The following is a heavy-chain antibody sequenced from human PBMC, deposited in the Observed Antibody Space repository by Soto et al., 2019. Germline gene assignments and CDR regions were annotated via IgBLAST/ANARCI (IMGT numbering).Heavy chain of an antibody. CDR2: IDPSDSYT. CDR1: GYSFTSYW. D-gene: IGHD3-22*01. V-gene: IGHV5-10-1*01. Sequence: GESLKISCKGSGYSFTSYWISRVRQMPGKGLEWMGRIDPSDSYTNYSPSFQGHVTISADKSISTAYLQWSSLKASDTAMYYCAKTYYYDSSGYYFDYWGQGTLVTVSS. CDR3: AKTYYYDSSGYYFDY. J-gene: IGHJ4*02.